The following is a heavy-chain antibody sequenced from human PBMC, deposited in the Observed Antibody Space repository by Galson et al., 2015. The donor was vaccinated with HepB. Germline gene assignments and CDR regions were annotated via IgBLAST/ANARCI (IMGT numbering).Heavy chain of an antibody. D-gene: IGHD6-13*01. Sequence: SLRLSCAASGFTFSSYSMNWVRQAPGKGLEWVAVISYDGSNKYYADSVKGRFTISRDNSKNTLYLQMNSLRAEDTAVYYCARRAAAGTGADYWGQGTLVTVSS. V-gene: IGHV3-30*03. J-gene: IGHJ4*02. CDR2: ISYDGSNK. CDR1: GFTFSSYS. CDR3: ARRAAAGTGADY.